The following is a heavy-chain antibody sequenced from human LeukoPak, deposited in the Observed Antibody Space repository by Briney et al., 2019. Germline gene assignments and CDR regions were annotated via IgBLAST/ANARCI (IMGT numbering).Heavy chain of an antibody. CDR3: ARVGYCSSTSCSDSFDY. CDR1: GGSISSYY. Sequence: SETLSLTCTVSGGSISSYYWSWIRQPPGKGLEWIGYIYYSGSTNYNPSLKSRVTISVDTSKNQFSLKLSSVTAADTAVYYCARVGYCSSTSCSDSFDYWGQGTLVTVSS. V-gene: IGHV4-59*01. J-gene: IGHJ4*02. CDR2: IYYSGST. D-gene: IGHD2-2*01.